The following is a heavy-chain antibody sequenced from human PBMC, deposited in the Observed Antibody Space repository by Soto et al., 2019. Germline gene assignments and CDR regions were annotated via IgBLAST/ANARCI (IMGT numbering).Heavy chain of an antibody. Sequence: SETLSLTCAVYGGSFSGYYWSWIRQPPGKGLEWIGEINHSGSTNYNPSLKSRVTISVDTSKNQFSLKLSSVAAADTAVYYCARVGPTIFGVKQNWFDPWGQGTLVTVSS. CDR3: ARVGPTIFGVKQNWFDP. D-gene: IGHD3-3*01. V-gene: IGHV4-34*01. CDR1: GGSFSGYY. J-gene: IGHJ5*02. CDR2: INHSGST.